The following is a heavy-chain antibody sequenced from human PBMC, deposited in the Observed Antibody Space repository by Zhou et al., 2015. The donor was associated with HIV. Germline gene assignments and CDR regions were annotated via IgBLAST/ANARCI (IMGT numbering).Heavy chain of an antibody. J-gene: IGHJ4*02. CDR2: IRSKAAGGTT. D-gene: IGHD1-26*01. V-gene: IGHV3-15*01. CDR3: AKAWELHVDS. Sequence: LAESGGGLVQPGGSLRLSCTSSGFTFNNYAMSWVRQVPGKGLEWVGRIRSKAAGGTTDYAAPVKGRFTISRDDSTSMMYLQMNSLRAEDTATYYCAKAWELHVDSWGQGTLVTVSS. CDR1: GFTFNNYA.